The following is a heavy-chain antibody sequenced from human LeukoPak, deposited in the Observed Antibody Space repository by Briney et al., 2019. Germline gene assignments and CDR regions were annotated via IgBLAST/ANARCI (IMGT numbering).Heavy chain of an antibody. Sequence: SQTLSLTCTVSGGSISSGGYYWSWIRQHPGKGLEWIGYIYYSGSTYYNPSLKSRVTISVDTSKNQFSLKLSSVTAADTAVYYCARVFPYGSGSPYNWFDPWGQGTLVTVSS. D-gene: IGHD3-10*01. CDR2: IYYSGST. J-gene: IGHJ5*02. CDR3: ARVFPYGSGSPYNWFDP. CDR1: GGSISSGGYY. V-gene: IGHV4-31*03.